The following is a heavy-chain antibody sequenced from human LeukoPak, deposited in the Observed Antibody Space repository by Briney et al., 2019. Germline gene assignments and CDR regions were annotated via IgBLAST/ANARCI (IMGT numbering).Heavy chain of an antibody. CDR2: LYSGGTT. Sequence: GGSLRLSCAASGFSVSSNSVSWVRQAPGKGLEWVSILYSGGTTHYVDSVKGRFTISRDNSKNTVYLQMNSLRADDTAVYYCARDKNYYYYGMDVWGQGTKVTVSS. CDR3: ARDKNYYYYGMDV. J-gene: IGHJ6*02. CDR1: GFSVSSNS. V-gene: IGHV3-53*01.